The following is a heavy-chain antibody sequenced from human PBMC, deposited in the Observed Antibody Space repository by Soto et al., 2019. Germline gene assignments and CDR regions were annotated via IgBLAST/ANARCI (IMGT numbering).Heavy chain of an antibody. V-gene: IGHV3-30*15. CDR1: GFTFTSYA. CDR2: ISYDGINE. Sequence: QVQLVESGGSVVQPGRSLRLSCEASGFTFTSYAMHWVRQAPGKGLEWVAVISYDGINEYYADSVKGRFTISRDNSKNTLFLQISSLRVEDTAGYYCARDRLRLGELSLIGYFDYWGQGTLVTVSS. D-gene: IGHD3-16*02. J-gene: IGHJ4*02. CDR3: ARDRLRLGELSLIGYFDY.